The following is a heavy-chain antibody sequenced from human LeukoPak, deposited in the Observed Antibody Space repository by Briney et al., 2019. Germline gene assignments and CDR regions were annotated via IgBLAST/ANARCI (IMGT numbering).Heavy chain of an antibody. J-gene: IGHJ4*02. Sequence: ASVKVSCKVSVYTYTSYDIYWVRQATGQGLEWMGWMNPNSGNTGYAQKFQGRVTMTRNTSISTAYMELSSLRSEDTAVYYCARASQGNLGSQLDYWGQGTLVTVSS. V-gene: IGHV1-8*01. CDR1: VYTYTSYD. CDR2: MNPNSGNT. D-gene: IGHD1-1*01. CDR3: ARASQGNLGSQLDY.